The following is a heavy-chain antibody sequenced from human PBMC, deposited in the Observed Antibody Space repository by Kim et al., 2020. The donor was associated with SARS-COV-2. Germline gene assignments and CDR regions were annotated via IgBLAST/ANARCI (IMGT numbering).Heavy chain of an antibody. V-gene: IGHV4-39*01. CDR2: IFYGGGG. J-gene: IGHJ4*02. Sequence: SETLSLTCTVSGGSLGTGTYYWAWIRQPPGKGLEWIANIFYGGGGDLNPSLKSPGSTSMDSSSRQIFLKLTSVTAEDTAMYYCARCFGDRIFDYWGQGILVTVSS. CDR1: GGSLGTGTYY. CDR3: ARCFGDRIFDY. D-gene: IGHD3-10*01.